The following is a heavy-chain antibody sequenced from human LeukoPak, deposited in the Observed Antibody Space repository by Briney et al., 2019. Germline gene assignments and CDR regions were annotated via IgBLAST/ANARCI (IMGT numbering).Heavy chain of an antibody. CDR2: ISYDGSNK. D-gene: IGHD1-1*01. J-gene: IGHJ4*02. CDR3: AKDGHDYYFDY. V-gene: IGHV3-30*18. Sequence: GGSLRPSCAASGFTFSSYGMHWVRQAPGKGLEWVAVISYDGSNKYYADSVKGRFTISRDNSKNTLYLQMNSLRAEDTAVYYCAKDGHDYYFDYWGQGTLVTVSS. CDR1: GFTFSSYG.